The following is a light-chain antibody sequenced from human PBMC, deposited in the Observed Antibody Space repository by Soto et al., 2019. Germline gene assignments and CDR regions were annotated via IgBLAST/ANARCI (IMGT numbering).Light chain of an antibody. CDR3: HQYATDPLT. CDR1: QSVGRDY. V-gene: IGKV3-20*01. CDR2: GAS. Sequence: EIVLSQYPGTLSLSPGDRATLSCRASQSVGRDYLAWFQHKGGQAPRLLVHGASNRATGIPDRFSGSGSGTDFTLIISRLEPEDFAVYYCHQYATDPLTFGGGTKVEI. J-gene: IGKJ4*01.